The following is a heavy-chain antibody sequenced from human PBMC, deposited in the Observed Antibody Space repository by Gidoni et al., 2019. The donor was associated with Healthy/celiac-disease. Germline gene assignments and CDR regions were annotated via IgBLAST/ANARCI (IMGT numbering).Heavy chain of an antibody. CDR3: ASGSRSGSGYSPSLWSFDY. CDR1: GGTFSSYA. J-gene: IGHJ4*02. V-gene: IGHV1-69*06. CDR2: IIPIFGTA. Sequence: QVQLVQSGAEVKKPGSSVKVSCKASGGTFSSYAISWVRQAPGQGLEWMGGIIPIFGTANYAQKFQGRVTITADKSTSTAYMELSSLRSEDTAVYYCASGSRSGSGYSPSLWSFDYWGQGTLVTVSS. D-gene: IGHD3-3*01.